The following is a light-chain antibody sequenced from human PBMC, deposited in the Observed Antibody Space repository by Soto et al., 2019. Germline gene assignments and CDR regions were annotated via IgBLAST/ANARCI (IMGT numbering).Light chain of an antibody. CDR3: QKYNSYSWK. Sequence: DLQMTQSPSSLSASVGDRFTITCQASQDISNYLNWYQQKPGKAPKLLIYKASSLESGVPSRFSGSGSGTEFTLTISSLQPDDFATYYCQKYNSYSWKFGQGTKVDIK. V-gene: IGKV1-5*03. CDR2: KAS. CDR1: QDISNY. J-gene: IGKJ1*01.